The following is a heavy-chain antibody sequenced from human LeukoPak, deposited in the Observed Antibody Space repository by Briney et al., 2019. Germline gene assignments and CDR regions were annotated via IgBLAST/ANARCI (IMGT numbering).Heavy chain of an antibody. J-gene: IGHJ4*02. D-gene: IGHD6-13*01. CDR1: GFTFSSYG. CDR2: ISYDGSNK. CDR3: AKDLIALADFDY. V-gene: IGHV3-30*18. Sequence: GGSLRLSCAASGFTFSSYGMHWVRQAPGKGLEWVAVISYDGSNKYYADSVKGRFTISRDNSKNTLYLQMNSLRAEDTAVYYCAKDLIALADFDYWGQGTLVTVSS.